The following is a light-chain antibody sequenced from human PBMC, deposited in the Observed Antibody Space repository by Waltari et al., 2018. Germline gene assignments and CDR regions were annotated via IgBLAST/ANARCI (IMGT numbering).Light chain of an antibody. V-gene: IGLV3-25*03. J-gene: IGLJ2*01. CDR3: QSGDIDDPVV. Sequence: YELTQPPSVSVSPGQTATITSSGPALPMHFAFWYQQKAGQTPLLVISKDDQRPSGIPERFSGSSSGTTVTLTISGVQAEDEAVYYCQSGDIDDPVVFGGGTHLTVL. CDR1: ALPMHF. CDR2: KDD.